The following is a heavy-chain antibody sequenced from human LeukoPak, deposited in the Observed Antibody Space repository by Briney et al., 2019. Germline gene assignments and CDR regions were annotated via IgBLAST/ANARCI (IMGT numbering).Heavy chain of an antibody. D-gene: IGHD2-21*02. CDR2: ISGSGGST. V-gene: IGHV3-23*01. CDR3: AKAYCGGDCYEDFQH. CDR1: GFTFSSYA. Sequence: PGGSLRLSCAASGFTFSSYAMSWVRQAPGKGLEWVSAISGSGGSTYYADSVKGRFTISRYNSKNTLYLQMNSLRAEDTAVYYCAKAYCGGDCYEDFQHWGQGTLVTVSS. J-gene: IGHJ1*01.